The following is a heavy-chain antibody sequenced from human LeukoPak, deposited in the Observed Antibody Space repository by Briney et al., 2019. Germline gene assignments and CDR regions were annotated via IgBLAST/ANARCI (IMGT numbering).Heavy chain of an antibody. Sequence: GGSLRLSCAASGFTFSSFAMHWVRQAPGKGLEWVAFIRYDGSNKYYADSVKGRFTISRDNAKNSLYLQMNSLRAEDTALYYCAKSQTEAVAGISVAFDIWGQGTMVTVSS. CDR2: IRYDGSNK. CDR1: GFTFSSFA. V-gene: IGHV3-30*02. J-gene: IGHJ3*02. D-gene: IGHD6-19*01. CDR3: AKSQTEAVAGISVAFDI.